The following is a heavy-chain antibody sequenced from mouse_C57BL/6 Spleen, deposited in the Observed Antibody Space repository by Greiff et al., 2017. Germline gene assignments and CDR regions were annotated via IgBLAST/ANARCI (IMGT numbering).Heavy chain of an antibody. D-gene: IGHD2-3*01. V-gene: IGHV1-50*01. J-gene: IGHJ2*01. CDR2: IDPSDSYT. CDR3: ARKGVYDGYYGYYFDY. Sequence: QVQLQQPGAELVKPGASVKLSCKASGYTFTSYWMQWVKQRPGQGLEWIGEIDPSDSYTNYNQKFKGKATLTVDTSSSTAYMQLSSLTSEDSAVYYRARKGVYDGYYGYYFDYWGQGTTLTVSS. CDR1: GYTFTSYW.